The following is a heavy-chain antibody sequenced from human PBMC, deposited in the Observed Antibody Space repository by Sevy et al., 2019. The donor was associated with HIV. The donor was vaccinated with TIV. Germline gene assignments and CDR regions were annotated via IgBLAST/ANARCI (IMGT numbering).Heavy chain of an antibody. V-gene: IGHV3-48*03. CDR3: ARDLPPSATIVAHFDY. D-gene: IGHD5-12*01. Sequence: GGSLRLSCAASGFAFSSYEMNWVRQAPGKGLQLVSYISSSGKSISYADSVKGRFTISRDNAKNSLYLQMNSLRAEDTAVYYCARDLPPSATIVAHFDYWGQGILVTVSS. CDR1: GFAFSSYE. CDR2: ISSSGKSI. J-gene: IGHJ4*02.